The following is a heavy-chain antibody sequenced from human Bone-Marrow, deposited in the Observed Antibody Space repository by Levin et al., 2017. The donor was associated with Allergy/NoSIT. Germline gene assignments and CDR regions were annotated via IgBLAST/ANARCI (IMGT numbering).Heavy chain of an antibody. J-gene: IGHJ4*02. CDR1: GFTFSNYA. D-gene: IGHD3-22*01. CDR2: ISGSGGNT. CDR3: AKDGAYYYDSSGYKYYFDY. V-gene: IGHV3-23*01. Sequence: PGESLKISCAASGFTFSNYAMSWVRQAPGKGLEWVSVISGSGGNTYYADSVKGRFTISRDNSKNTLYLQMNSLRAEDTAVYYCAKDGAYYYDSSGYKYYFDYWGLGTLVTVSS.